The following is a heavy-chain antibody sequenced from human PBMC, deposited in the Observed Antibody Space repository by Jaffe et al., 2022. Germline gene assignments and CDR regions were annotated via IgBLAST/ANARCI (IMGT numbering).Heavy chain of an antibody. V-gene: IGHV4-34*01. CDR1: GGSFSGYY. CDR3: ARGLWRDI. Sequence: QVQLQQWGAGLLKPSETLSLTCAVYGGSFSGYYWSWIRQPPGKGLEWIGEINHSGSTNYNPSLKSRVTISVDTSKNQFSLKLSSVTAADTAVYYCARGLWRDIWGQGTMVTVSS. CDR2: INHSGST. D-gene: IGHD3-16*01. J-gene: IGHJ3*02.